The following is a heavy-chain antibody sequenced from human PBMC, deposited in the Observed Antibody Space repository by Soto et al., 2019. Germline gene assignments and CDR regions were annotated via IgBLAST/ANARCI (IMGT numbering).Heavy chain of an antibody. CDR2: FDPEDGET. Sequence: ASVKVSCKVSGYTLTELSMHWVRQAPGKGLEWMGGFDPEDGETIYAQKFQGRVTMTTDTSTSTAYMELSSLRSEDTAVYYCGKGRAFDIWGQGTMVTVSS. V-gene: IGHV1-24*01. CDR3: GKGRAFDI. CDR1: GYTLTELS. J-gene: IGHJ3*02.